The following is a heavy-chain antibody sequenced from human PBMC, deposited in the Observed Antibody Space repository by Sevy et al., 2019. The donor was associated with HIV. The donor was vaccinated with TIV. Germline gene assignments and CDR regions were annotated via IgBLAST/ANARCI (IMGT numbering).Heavy chain of an antibody. CDR3: AKDGSTGGRYSSSWHRQKSGYFQH. CDR1: GFTFSSYG. Sequence: GGSLRLSCAASGFTFSSYGMHWVRQAPGKGLEWVAVISYDGSNKYYADSVKGRFTISRDNSKNTLYLQMNSLRAEDPAVYYCAKDGSTGGRYSSSWHRQKSGYFQHWGQGTLVTVSS. V-gene: IGHV3-30*18. CDR2: ISYDGSNK. D-gene: IGHD6-13*01. J-gene: IGHJ1*01.